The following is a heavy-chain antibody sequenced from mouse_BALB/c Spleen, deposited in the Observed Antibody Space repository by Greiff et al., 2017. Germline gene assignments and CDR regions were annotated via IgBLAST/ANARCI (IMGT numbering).Heavy chain of an antibody. J-gene: IGHJ4*01. CDR2: ISYSGST. V-gene: IGHV3-2*02. CDR1: GYSITSDYA. CDR3: ARYSPYYYAMDY. Sequence: EVKLVESGPGLVKPSQSLSLTCTVTGYSITSDYAWNWIRQFPGNKLEWMGYISYSGSTSYNPSLKSRISITRDTSKNQFFLQLNSVTTEDTATYYCARYSPYYYAMDYWGQGTSVTVSS.